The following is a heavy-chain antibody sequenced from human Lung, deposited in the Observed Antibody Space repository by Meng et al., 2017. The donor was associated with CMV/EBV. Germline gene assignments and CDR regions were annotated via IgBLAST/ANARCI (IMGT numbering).Heavy chain of an antibody. CDR2: MNPNSGDA. V-gene: IGHV1-8*01. J-gene: IGHJ4*02. Sequence: YAFTSYAVYWVRQATGQGLEWMGWMNPNSGDADSAQKFQGRVTMTGNTSINTAYMELSSLGSEDAALYYCARGFRFRSGYHSSPLDYWGQGALVTVSS. CDR3: ARGFRFRSGYHSSPLDY. CDR1: YAFTSYA. D-gene: IGHD3-3*01.